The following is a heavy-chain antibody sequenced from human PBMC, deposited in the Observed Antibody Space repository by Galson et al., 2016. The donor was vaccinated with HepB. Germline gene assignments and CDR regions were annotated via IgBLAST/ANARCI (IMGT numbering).Heavy chain of an antibody. J-gene: IGHJ4*02. CDR2: LYASGKT. CDR3: TRGWIREYSSGNGGGNGGDH. V-gene: IGHV3-53*01. D-gene: IGHD2-21*01. CDR1: GFIVSSNY. Sequence: SLRLSCAASGFIVSSNYMNWVRQAPGNVLEWASVLYASGKTYYADSVKGRFTISRDNSKNILFLQMNSLRAKDTAVYYCTRGWIREYSSGNGGGNGGDHWGQGTLVTVSS.